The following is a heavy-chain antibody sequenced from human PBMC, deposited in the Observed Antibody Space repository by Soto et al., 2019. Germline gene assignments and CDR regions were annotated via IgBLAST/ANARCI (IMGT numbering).Heavy chain of an antibody. Sequence: QVQLVQSGSEVKRPGASVRVSCKASGYTFDTYGISWVRQAPGQGLEWMGWISAYNGHTDYAQRFQGRVTMTTDTSTNTVSWELRGLRSDDTAVDYGARGRTWGARDFDYWGQGTLVTVSS. V-gene: IGHV1-18*01. CDR1: GYTFDTYG. CDR2: ISAYNGHT. D-gene: IGHD3-16*01. CDR3: ARGRTWGARDFDY. J-gene: IGHJ4*02.